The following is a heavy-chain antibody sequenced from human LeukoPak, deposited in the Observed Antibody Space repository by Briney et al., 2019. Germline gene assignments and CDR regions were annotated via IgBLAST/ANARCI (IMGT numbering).Heavy chain of an antibody. CDR1: GGTFSSYA. CDR3: ARAIPSGSSGSGACDY. Sequence: SVKVSCKASGGTFSSYAISWVRQAPGQGLEWMGGIIPIFGTANYAQKFQGRVTITADKSTSTAYMELSSLRSEDTAVYYCARAIPSGSSGSGACDYRGQGTLVTVSS. D-gene: IGHD6-19*01. V-gene: IGHV1-69*06. J-gene: IGHJ4*02. CDR2: IIPIFGTA.